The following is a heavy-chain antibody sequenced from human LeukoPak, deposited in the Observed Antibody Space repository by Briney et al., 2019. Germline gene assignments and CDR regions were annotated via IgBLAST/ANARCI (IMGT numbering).Heavy chain of an antibody. CDR2: IFYSGSM. D-gene: IGHD4-17*01. CDR3: ARQTTVISFDY. J-gene: IGHJ4*02. Sequence: SQTLSLTCTVSGGSISSGDYYWTWIRQPPGKGLEWMVYIFYSGSMYYNPSLKSRLTISVDTSKNQFSLKLRSVTAADTAVYYCARQTTVISFDYWGQGALVTVSS. V-gene: IGHV4-30-4*01. CDR1: GGSISSGDYY.